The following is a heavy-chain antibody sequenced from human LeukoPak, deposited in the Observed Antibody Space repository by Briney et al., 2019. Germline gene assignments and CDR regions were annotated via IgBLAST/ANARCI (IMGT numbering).Heavy chain of an antibody. V-gene: IGHV4-34*01. D-gene: IGHD3-10*01. CDR1: GGSFSGYY. CDR2: INHSGST. J-gene: IGHJ3*02. CDR3: ARRNGRRPPYYYGSGSYRGHHAFDI. Sequence: PSETLSLTCAVYGGSFSGYYWSWIRQPPGKGLEWIGEINHSGSTNYNPSLKSRVTISVDTSKNQFSLKLSSVTAADTAVYYCARRNGRRPPYYYGSGSYRGHHAFDIWGQGTMVTVSS.